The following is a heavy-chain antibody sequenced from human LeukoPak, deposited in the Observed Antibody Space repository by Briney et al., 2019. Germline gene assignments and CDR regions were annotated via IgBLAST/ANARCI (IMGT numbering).Heavy chain of an antibody. V-gene: IGHV4-31*03. J-gene: IGHJ5*02. CDR3: ARDVGTDGYSYGHNWFDP. CDR1: GGSISSGGYY. Sequence: SETLSLTCTVSGGSISSGGYYWSWIRQHPGKGLEWIGYIYYSGSTYYNPSLKSRVTISVDTSKNQFSLKLSSVTAADTAVYYCARDVGTDGYSYGHNWFDPWGQGTLVTVSS. CDR2: IYYSGST. D-gene: IGHD5-18*01.